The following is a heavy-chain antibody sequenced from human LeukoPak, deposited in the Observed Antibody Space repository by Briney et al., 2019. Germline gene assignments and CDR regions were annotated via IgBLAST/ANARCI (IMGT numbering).Heavy chain of an antibody. V-gene: IGHV1-18*01. CDR1: GYTFTHHG. CDR2: ISGYNGDT. D-gene: IGHD6-19*01. CDR3: ARDPTNTSGRYAHFDY. Sequence: ASVKVSCTASGYTFTHHGISWVRHAPGQGLEWMGWISGYNGDTHYAQNFQDRMTMTTDTATSTAYLELRSLTSDDTAVYSCARDPTNTSGRYAHFDYWGQGTLVTVSS. J-gene: IGHJ4*02.